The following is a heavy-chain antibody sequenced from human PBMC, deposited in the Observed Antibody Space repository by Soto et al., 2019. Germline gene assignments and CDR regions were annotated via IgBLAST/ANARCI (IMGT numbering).Heavy chain of an antibody. CDR3: ARDESLTSSGGIIDNCVGMDV. CDR1: GFTFSSFA. Sequence: EVQLVESGGGLVQPGESLRLSCAGSGFTFSSFAMNWVRQAPGKGLEWVSYISLRGKYKFYADAVKGRFTTSRDDAKNSVYLEMSSLRAEDTAVYYCARDESLTSSGGIIDNCVGMDVWGQGTRVTVSS. J-gene: IGHJ6*02. V-gene: IGHV3-21*02. D-gene: IGHD3-16*02. CDR2: ISLRGKYK.